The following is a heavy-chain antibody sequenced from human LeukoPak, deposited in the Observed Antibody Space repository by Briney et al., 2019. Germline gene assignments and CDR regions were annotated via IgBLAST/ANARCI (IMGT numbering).Heavy chain of an antibody. CDR3: AREGLNMVRGVIPKEAWGWFAP. CDR2: IYTSGNT. CDR1: GGSISSGSYY. V-gene: IGHV4-61*02. J-gene: IGHJ5*02. Sequence: SETLSLTCTVSGGSISSGSYYWNWIRQPAGKGLEWIGRIYTSGNTNYNPSLKSRVTISVDTSKNQFSLKLSSMTAADTAAYYCAREGLNMVRGVIPKEAWGWFAPWGQGTLVTVSS. D-gene: IGHD3-10*01.